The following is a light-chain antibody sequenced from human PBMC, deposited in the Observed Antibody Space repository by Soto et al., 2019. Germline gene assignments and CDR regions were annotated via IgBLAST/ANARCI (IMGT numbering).Light chain of an antibody. V-gene: IGKV3-11*01. CDR2: DAS. Sequence: EIVLTQSPGTLSLSPGERATLSCRASQSVSSYLAWYQQKPGQAPRLLIYDASNRATGIPARFSGSGSGTDFTLTINSLEPEDFAIYYCQQRANWQVSFGQGTRLEIK. CDR1: QSVSSY. J-gene: IGKJ5*01. CDR3: QQRANWQVS.